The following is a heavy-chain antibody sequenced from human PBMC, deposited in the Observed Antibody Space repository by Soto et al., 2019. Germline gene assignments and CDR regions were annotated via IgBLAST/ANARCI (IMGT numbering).Heavy chain of an antibody. J-gene: IGHJ6*02. D-gene: IGHD3-3*01. CDR3: TKDPSYYDFWSGYFDYYYGMDV. V-gene: IGHV3-30*18. Sequence: QVQLVESGGGVVQPGRSLRLSCAASGFTFSSYGMHWVRQAPGKRLEWVAVISYDGSNKYYADSVKGRFTISRDNSKNTLYLQMNSLRAEDTAVYYCTKDPSYYDFWSGYFDYYYGMDVWGQGTTVTVSS. CDR2: ISYDGSNK. CDR1: GFTFSSYG.